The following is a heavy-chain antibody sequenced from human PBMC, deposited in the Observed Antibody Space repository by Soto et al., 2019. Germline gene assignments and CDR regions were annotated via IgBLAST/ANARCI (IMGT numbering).Heavy chain of an antibody. Sequence: PSETLSLTCTVSGGSISSGDYYWSWIRQPPGKGLEWIGYIYYSGSTYYNPSLKSRVTISVDTSKNQFSLKLSSVTAADTAVYYCAKDLKGWFGELLPPSDAFDIWGQGTMVTVSS. J-gene: IGHJ3*02. D-gene: IGHD3-10*01. CDR2: IYYSGST. V-gene: IGHV4-30-4*01. CDR3: AKDLKGWFGELLPPSDAFDI. CDR1: GGSISSGDYY.